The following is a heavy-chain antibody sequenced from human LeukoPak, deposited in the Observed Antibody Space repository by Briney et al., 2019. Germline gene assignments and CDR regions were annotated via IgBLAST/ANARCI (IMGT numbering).Heavy chain of an antibody. D-gene: IGHD3-10*01. J-gene: IGHJ4*02. Sequence: KPSQTLSLTCTVSGGSISSGSYYWSWIRQPAGKGLEWIGRIYTSGSTNYTPSLKSRDTRSVDTSKNQFALKLSSVTAADTAVYYCARDRLGYFDYWGQGTLVTVSS. CDR1: GGSISSGSYY. V-gene: IGHV4-61*02. CDR2: IYTSGST. CDR3: ARDRLGYFDY.